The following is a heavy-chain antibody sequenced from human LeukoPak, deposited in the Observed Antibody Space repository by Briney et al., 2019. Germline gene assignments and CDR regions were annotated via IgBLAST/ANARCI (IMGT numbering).Heavy chain of an antibody. CDR3: ARAYYYGSLTPDY. V-gene: IGHV3-33*01. J-gene: IGHJ4*02. CDR1: GFTFSSYG. Sequence: GGFLRLSCVASGFTFSSYGMHWVRQAPGKGLEWVAVIWYDGSNKYYADSVKGRFTISKDSSKNTVYLQMNSLRAEDTAVYYCARAYYYGSLTPDYWGQGTLVTVSS. D-gene: IGHD3-10*01. CDR2: IWYDGSNK.